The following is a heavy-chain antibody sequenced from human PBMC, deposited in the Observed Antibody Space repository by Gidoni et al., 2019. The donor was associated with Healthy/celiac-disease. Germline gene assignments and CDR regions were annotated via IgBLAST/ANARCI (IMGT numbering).Heavy chain of an antibody. CDR1: GFTVIRNY. CDR3: ARDYCSGGSCYPEYFQH. J-gene: IGHJ1*01. D-gene: IGHD2-15*01. V-gene: IGHV3-66*02. Sequence: EVQLVESGGGLVQPGGSLRLSCAASGFTVIRNYMSWVRQAPGKGLGWVSVIYSGGSTDYADSVKGRFTISRDNSKNTLYLQMNSLRAEDTAVYYCARDYCSGGSCYPEYFQHWGQGTLVTVSS. CDR2: IYSGGST.